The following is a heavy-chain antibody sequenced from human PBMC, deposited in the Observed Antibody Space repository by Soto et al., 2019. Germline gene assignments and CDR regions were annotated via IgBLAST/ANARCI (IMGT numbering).Heavy chain of an antibody. CDR3: ARGXSSDWNPYLQQED. J-gene: IGHJ4*02. Sequence: SVKVSCKASGGTFSRSAISWVRQAPGQRLEWMGGFVSIFATTDYAQKFQGRLTITADESTSTVYMELRSLTSDDTAIYYCARGXSSDWNPYLQQEDWGPGTLVTVSS. CDR2: FVSIFATT. V-gene: IGHV1-69*13. CDR1: GGTFSRSA. D-gene: IGHD1-1*01.